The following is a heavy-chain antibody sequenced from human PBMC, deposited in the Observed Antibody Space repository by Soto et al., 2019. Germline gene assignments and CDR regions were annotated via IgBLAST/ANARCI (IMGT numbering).Heavy chain of an antibody. J-gene: IGHJ3*02. CDR2: IIPIFGTI. CDR1: GGTFDSNA. D-gene: IGHD2-2*01. V-gene: IGHV1-69*12. Sequence: QVQLVQSGTEVRKPGSSVKVSCKASGGTFDSNAISWVRLAPGQGLEWMGGIIPIFGTINNAQKFQDRVTIAADESANIGYMELSSLRSEDTAIYYCVREGLNFGPGAVGGAFDIWGQGTLVTVSS. CDR3: VREGLNFGPGAVGGAFDI.